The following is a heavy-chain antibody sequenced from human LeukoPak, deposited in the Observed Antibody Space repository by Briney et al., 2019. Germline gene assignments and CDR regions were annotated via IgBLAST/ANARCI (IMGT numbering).Heavy chain of an antibody. J-gene: IGHJ3*02. D-gene: IGHD3-10*01. V-gene: IGHV3-48*03. Sequence: PGGSLRLSCVASGFIFSNYDVNWVRQAPGKGLEWLAYISGSGSTKYYADSVKGRFTISRDNAKKSLYLYMNRLRAGDTAVYYCARFYGSGTYEAFDIWGQGTWVTVSS. CDR2: ISGSGSTK. CDR3: ARFYGSGTYEAFDI. CDR1: GFIFSNYD.